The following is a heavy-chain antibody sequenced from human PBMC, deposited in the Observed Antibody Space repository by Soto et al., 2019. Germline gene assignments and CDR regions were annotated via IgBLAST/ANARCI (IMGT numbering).Heavy chain of an antibody. D-gene: IGHD3-22*01. CDR1: GFSLSTIGVG. J-gene: IGHJ4*02. V-gene: IGHV2-5*01. CDR2: IYWNDDK. CDR3: AYFIMYDSSAPIDY. Sequence: SGATLVNHTQTLTLTCPFSGFSLSTIGVGVGWIRQPPGKALEWLALIYWNDDKRYSPSLKSRLTITKDTSKNQVVLTMTNMDPVNTATYYCAYFIMYDSSAPIDYWGQGTLVNVS.